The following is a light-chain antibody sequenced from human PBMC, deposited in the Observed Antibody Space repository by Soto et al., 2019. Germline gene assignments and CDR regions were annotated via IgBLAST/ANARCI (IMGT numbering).Light chain of an antibody. CDR3: CSYAGSNNYV. V-gene: IGLV2-8*01. CDR1: SSDVGGYNY. Sequence: QSVLTQPPSASGSPGQSVTISCTGTSSDVGGYNYVSWYQQHPGKAPKLMISEVSKRPSGVPDRFSGSKSGNTASLTVSGLQAEDEADYHCCSYAGSNNYVFGTGTKLTVL. J-gene: IGLJ1*01. CDR2: EVS.